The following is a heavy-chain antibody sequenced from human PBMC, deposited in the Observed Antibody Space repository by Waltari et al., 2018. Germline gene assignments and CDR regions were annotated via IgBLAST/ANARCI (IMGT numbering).Heavy chain of an antibody. D-gene: IGHD3-3*01. J-gene: IGHJ4*02. Sequence: GQLVESGGGLVKPAGSLSLRGAASGCTVSADYTSGIRQAPGKGLEWVSYISSSGITIYHEDSVMGRFTISRDNAKNSLYLQMNSLRAEDTAVYYCARRSGYYDYWGQGTLVTVSS. CDR1: GCTVSADY. V-gene: IGHV3-11*04. CDR2: ISSSGITI. CDR3: ARRSGYYDY.